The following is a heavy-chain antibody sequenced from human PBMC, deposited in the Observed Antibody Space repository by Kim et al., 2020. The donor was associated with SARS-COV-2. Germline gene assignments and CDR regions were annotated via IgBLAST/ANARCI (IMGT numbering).Heavy chain of an antibody. D-gene: IGHD3-3*01. J-gene: IGHJ5*01. V-gene: IGHV3-23*01. Sequence: DSAKGRFTISGDNSKNTLYLRMNSLRAEDTALYYCARSGTIFEPSSFSFNPWGQGTLVTVSS. CDR3: ARSGTIFEPSSFSFNP.